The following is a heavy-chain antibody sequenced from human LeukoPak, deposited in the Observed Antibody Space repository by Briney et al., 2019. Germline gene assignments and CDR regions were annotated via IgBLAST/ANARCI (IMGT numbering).Heavy chain of an antibody. CDR1: GFTFRSYG. CDR3: AKDRRGYSSTWYYFDY. V-gene: IGHV3-30*02. J-gene: IGHJ4*02. Sequence: GGSLRLSCAASGFTFRSYGMHWVRQAPGKGLEWVAFIRYDGSYKYYADSVKGRFTISRDNSKNTLYLQMNSLRAEDTAVYYCAKDRRGYSSTWYYFDYWGQGTLVTVSS. D-gene: IGHD6-13*01. CDR2: IRYDGSYK.